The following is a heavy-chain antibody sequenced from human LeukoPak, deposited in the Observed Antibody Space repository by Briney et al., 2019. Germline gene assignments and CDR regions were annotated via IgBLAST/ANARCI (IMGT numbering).Heavy chain of an antibody. V-gene: IGHV3-23*01. CDR2: ISGSGGST. CDR3: AKDQMMGSRY. J-gene: IGHJ4*02. D-gene: IGHD3-16*01. CDR1: GFTFDDYG. Sequence: GGSLRLSCAASGFTFDDYGMSWVRQAPGKGLEWVSAISGSGGSTYYADSVKGRFTISRDNSKNTLYLQMNSLRAEDTAVYYCAKDQMMGSRYWGQGTLVTVSS.